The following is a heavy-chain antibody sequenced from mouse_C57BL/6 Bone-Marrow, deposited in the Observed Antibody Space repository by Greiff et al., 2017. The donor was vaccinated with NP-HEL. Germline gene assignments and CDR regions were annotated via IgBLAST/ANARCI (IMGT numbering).Heavy chain of an antibody. CDR3: ARERILRLDY. D-gene: IGHD1-2*01. Sequence: EVQLQESGGGLVKPGGSLKLSCAASGFTFSSYAMSWVRQTPEKRLEWVATISDGGSYTYYPDNVKGRFTISRDNAKNNLYLQMSHLKSEDTAMYYCARERILRLDYWGQGTTLTVSS. V-gene: IGHV5-4*01. CDR2: ISDGGSYT. J-gene: IGHJ2*01. CDR1: GFTFSSYA.